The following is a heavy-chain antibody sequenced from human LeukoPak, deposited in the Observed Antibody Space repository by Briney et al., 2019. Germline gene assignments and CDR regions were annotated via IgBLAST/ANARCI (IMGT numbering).Heavy chain of an antibody. Sequence: PGGSLRLSCAASGFTFSTYSMNWVRQAPGKGLEWVSYISSSSIIFYADSVKGRFTISRDNAKNSLYLQMNSLRDEDTAVYYCARDRYYGSGNYQNAGGCFDYWGQGTLVSVSP. V-gene: IGHV3-48*02. CDR1: GFTFSTYS. J-gene: IGHJ4*02. D-gene: IGHD3-10*01. CDR2: ISSSSII. CDR3: ARDRYYGSGNYQNAGGCFDY.